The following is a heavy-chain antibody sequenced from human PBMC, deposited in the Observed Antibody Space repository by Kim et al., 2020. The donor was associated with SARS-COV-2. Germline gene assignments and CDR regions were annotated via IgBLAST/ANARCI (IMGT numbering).Heavy chain of an antibody. CDR1: GYTFTSYA. CDR3: ARAPHPRWLNLLALGY. V-gene: IGHV1-3*01. J-gene: IGHJ4*02. Sequence: ASVKVSCKASGYTFTSYAMHWVRQAPGQRLEWMGWINAGNGNTKYSQKLQGRVTITRDTSASTAYMELSSLRSEDTAVYYCARAPHPRWLNLLALGYWGQGTLVTVSS. CDR2: INAGNGNT. D-gene: IGHD6-19*01.